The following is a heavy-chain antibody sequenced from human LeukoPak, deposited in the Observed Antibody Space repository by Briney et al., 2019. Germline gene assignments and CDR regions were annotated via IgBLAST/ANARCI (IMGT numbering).Heavy chain of an antibody. Sequence: PSETLSLTCTVSGGSISSNGYYWGWIRQPPGRGLEWVGYIYYSGSTKYNPSLKSRVTISADTSKNQFSLKLSSVTAADTAVYYCARTDYYGSGSFYDNWFDPWGQGTLVTVSS. V-gene: IGHV4-61*05. J-gene: IGHJ5*02. CDR2: IYYSGST. CDR1: GGSISSNGYY. CDR3: ARTDYYGSGSFYDNWFDP. D-gene: IGHD3-10*01.